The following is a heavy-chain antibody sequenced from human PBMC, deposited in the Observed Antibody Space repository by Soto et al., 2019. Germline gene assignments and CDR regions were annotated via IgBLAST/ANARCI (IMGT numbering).Heavy chain of an antibody. CDR1: GYTFTSYY. CDR2: INPSGGST. Sequence: QVQLVQSGAEVKKPGASVKVSCKASGYTFTSYYMHWVRQAPGQGLEWMGIINPSGGSTSYAQKCQGRGTMTRETSTSTVYMELSSLRSEDTAVYYCARNGYTIVGAPVIWFDPWGQGTLVTVSS. CDR3: ARNGYTIVGAPVIWFDP. J-gene: IGHJ5*02. V-gene: IGHV1-46*03. D-gene: IGHD1-26*01.